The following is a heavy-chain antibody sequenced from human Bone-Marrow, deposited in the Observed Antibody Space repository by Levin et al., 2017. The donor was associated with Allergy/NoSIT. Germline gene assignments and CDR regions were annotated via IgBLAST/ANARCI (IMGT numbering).Heavy chain of an antibody. V-gene: IGHV4-59*08. CDR1: GASISSFY. D-gene: IGHD2-2*01. J-gene: IGHJ5*01. CDR3: ARQAVPAAMNGFDS. CDR2: IYYSGST. Sequence: SSETLSLTCTVSGASISSFYWSWIRQPPGKGLEWIGYIYYSGSTNYSPSLKSRVSMSADMSRNQVYLTMSSVTAADTAVYYCARQAVPAAMNGFDSWGQGTLVTVSS.